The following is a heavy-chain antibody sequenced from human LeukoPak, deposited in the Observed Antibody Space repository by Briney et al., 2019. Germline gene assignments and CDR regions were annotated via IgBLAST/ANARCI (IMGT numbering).Heavy chain of an antibody. J-gene: IGHJ4*02. V-gene: IGHV1-69*05. Sequence: SVKVSCKASGGTFSSYAISWVRQAPGQGLEWMGRIIPIFGTANYAQKFQGRVTITTDESTSTAYTELSSLRSEDTAVYYCARDPTYCGGDCSQYYWGQGTLVTVSS. CDR2: IIPIFGTA. D-gene: IGHD2-21*02. CDR3: ARDPTYCGGDCSQYY. CDR1: GGTFSSYA.